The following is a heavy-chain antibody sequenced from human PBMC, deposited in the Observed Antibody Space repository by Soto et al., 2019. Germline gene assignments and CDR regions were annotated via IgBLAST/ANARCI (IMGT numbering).Heavy chain of an antibody. J-gene: IGHJ4*02. D-gene: IGHD3-9*01. Sequence: EVQLVESGGGLVKPGGSLRLSCAASGFTFSNAWMSWVRQAPGKGLEWVGRIKSKTDGGTTDYAAPVKGRFTISRDDSKNTLYLQMNSLKTDDTAVYYCTTDQELRYFDWFPFDYWGQGTLVTVSS. V-gene: IGHV3-15*01. CDR1: GFTFSNAW. CDR2: IKSKTDGGTT. CDR3: TTDQELRYFDWFPFDY.